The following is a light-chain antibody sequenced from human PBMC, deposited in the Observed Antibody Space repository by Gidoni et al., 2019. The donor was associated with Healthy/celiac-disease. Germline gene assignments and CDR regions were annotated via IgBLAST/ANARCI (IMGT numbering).Light chain of an antibody. CDR1: SRDVGSYNL. CDR3: CSYAGSRTLV. V-gene: IGLV2-23*02. CDR2: DVS. Sequence: SALTQPASVSGSPGQSITISCTGTSRDVGSYNLVSWYQQHPGKAPKLMIYDVSKRPSGVSNRFSGSKSGNTASLTISGLQAEDEADYYCCSYAGSRTLVFGGGTKLTVL. J-gene: IGLJ2*01.